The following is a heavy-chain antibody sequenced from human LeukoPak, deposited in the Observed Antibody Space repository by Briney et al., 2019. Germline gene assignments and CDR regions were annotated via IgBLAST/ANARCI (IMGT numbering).Heavy chain of an antibody. D-gene: IGHD5-12*01. J-gene: IGHJ6*02. CDR2: INHSGST. V-gene: IGHV4-34*01. CDR3: ARDDPEATTAGAYYYYGMDV. CDR1: GGSFSGYY. Sequence: NTSETLSLTCAVYGGSFSGYYWSWIRQPPGKGLEWIGEINHSGSTNYNPSLKSRVTISVDTSKNQFSLKLSSVTAADTAVYYCARDDPEATTAGAYYYYGMDVWGQGTTVTVSS.